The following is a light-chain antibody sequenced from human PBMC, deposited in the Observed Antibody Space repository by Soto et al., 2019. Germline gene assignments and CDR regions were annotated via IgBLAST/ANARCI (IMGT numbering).Light chain of an antibody. V-gene: IGKV1-5*03. J-gene: IGKJ2*01. Sequence: DIQMTQTPSTLSASVGDRVTITCRASQSISSWLAWYQQKPGKAPKLLIYKASNLESGVPSRFSGTGSGTEFTLTISSLHPDDFATYHCQQYNSYPHTFGQGTRLEIK. CDR1: QSISSW. CDR3: QQYNSYPHT. CDR2: KAS.